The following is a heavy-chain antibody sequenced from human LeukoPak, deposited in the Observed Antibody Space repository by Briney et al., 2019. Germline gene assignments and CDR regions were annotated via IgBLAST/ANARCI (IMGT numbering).Heavy chain of an antibody. CDR1: GFSFSTYW. CDR2: IRQDGSER. J-gene: IGHJ4*02. CDR3: ARGYSGYDWPPDY. Sequence: GGSLRLSCAASGFSFSTYWMSWIRQAPGKGLEWVANIRQDGSERYNVDSVKGRFTISRDNAKNSLFLQMNSLRAEDTAVYSCARGYSGYDWPPDYWGQGTLVTVSS. V-gene: IGHV3-7*04. D-gene: IGHD5-12*01.